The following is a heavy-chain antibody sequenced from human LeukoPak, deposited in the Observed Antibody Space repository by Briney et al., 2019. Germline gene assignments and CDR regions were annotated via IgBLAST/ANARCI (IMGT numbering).Heavy chain of an antibody. Sequence: GGSLRLSCAASGFTFSSYAMSWVRQAPGKGLEWVSVIRGSGGGTYYADSVKGRFTISRDNSKNTVYLQMNSLRAEDTAVYYCVKARMPHCGTDCLESWGQGTLVTVSS. CDR3: VKARMPHCGTDCLES. D-gene: IGHD2-21*02. CDR1: GFTFSSYA. J-gene: IGHJ4*02. V-gene: IGHV3-23*01. CDR2: IRGSGGGT.